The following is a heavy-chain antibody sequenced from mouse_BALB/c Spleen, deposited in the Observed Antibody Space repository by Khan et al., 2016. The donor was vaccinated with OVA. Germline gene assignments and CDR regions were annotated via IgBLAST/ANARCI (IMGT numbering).Heavy chain of an antibody. D-gene: IGHD1-2*01. CDR2: ISPGSGDT. CDR1: GYTFTDYY. J-gene: IGHJ3*01. Sequence: VQLQESGAELARPGASVKLSCKASGYTFTDYYINWVKLRTGQGLEWIGEISPGSGDTYYNERFKGKATLTADKSSSTAYMQLSSLTSEASAVDFCARRNYFGYTFAYWGQGTLVTVSA. V-gene: IGHV1-77*01. CDR3: ARRNYFGYTFAY.